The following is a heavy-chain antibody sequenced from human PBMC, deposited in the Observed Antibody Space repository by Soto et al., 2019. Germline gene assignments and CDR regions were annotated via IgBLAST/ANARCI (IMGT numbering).Heavy chain of an antibody. CDR1: GDSITSYY. CDR3: ARGYNSGWSDWFDP. Sequence: PSETLSLTCIVSGDSITSYYWNWIRQSPGKGLEWIGYIYHSGSTHYNPSLKSRVTLSVDTSKNQFSLKLTSLTAADTAVYYCARGYNSGWSDWFDPWGQGVLVTVS. CDR2: IYHSGST. V-gene: IGHV4-59*01. J-gene: IGHJ5*02. D-gene: IGHD6-19*01.